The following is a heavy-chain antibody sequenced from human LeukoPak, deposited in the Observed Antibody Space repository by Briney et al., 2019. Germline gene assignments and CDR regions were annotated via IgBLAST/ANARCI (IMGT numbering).Heavy chain of an antibody. D-gene: IGHD1-26*01. V-gene: IGHV4-61*01. CDR1: GGSISSSSYY. Sequence: PSETLSLTCTVSGGSISSSSYYWSWIRQPPGKGLEWIGYISDSESTNYNPSLNSRLTISVDTSNNQFSLKLSSVTAADTAVYYCARDYRRTYWVLDYWGQGALVTVSS. J-gene: IGHJ4*02. CDR2: ISDSEST. CDR3: ARDYRRTYWVLDY.